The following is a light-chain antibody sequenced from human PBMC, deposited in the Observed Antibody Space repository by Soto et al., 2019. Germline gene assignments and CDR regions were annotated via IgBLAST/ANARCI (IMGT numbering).Light chain of an antibody. Sequence: EILLTQSPATLSVSPGEGVTLSCRASQSVDINLAWYQQKPGQPPRLLIYGASTRATDMSGTFSGRGSGTEFTLTISSLRPEDFAVYYCQQYRSWPRTFGQGTKVDIK. V-gene: IGKV3-15*01. CDR1: QSVDIN. CDR2: GAS. CDR3: QQYRSWPRT. J-gene: IGKJ1*01.